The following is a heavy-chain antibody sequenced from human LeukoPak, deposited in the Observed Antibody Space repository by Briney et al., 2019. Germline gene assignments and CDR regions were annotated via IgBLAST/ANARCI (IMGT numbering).Heavy chain of an antibody. CDR3: AKDMGSRATNLDY. V-gene: IGHV3-23*01. CDR1: GFTVRNNY. CDR2: VSSIGISS. Sequence: GGSLRLSCAASGFTVRNNYMAWVRQAPGKGLEWVSSVSSIGISSYYADSVKGRFTISRDNSQNTLYLQMNSLRAEDTAIYYCAKDMGSRATNLDYWGQGTLVTVSS. D-gene: IGHD1-26*01. J-gene: IGHJ4*02.